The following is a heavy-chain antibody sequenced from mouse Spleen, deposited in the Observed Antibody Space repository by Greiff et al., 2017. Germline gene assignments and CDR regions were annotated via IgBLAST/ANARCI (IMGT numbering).Heavy chain of an antibody. CDR3: ARASPFYGNYRDYYAMDY. CDR1: GYSITSGYY. CDR2: ISYDGSN. Sequence: EVKLVESGPGLVKPSQSLSLTCSVTGYSITSGYYWNWIRQFPGNKLEWMGYISYDGSNNYNPSLKNRISITRDTSKNQFFLKLNSVTTEDTATYYCARASPFYGNYRDYYAMDYWGQGTSVTVSS. D-gene: IGHD2-10*01. V-gene: IGHV3-6*01. J-gene: IGHJ4*01.